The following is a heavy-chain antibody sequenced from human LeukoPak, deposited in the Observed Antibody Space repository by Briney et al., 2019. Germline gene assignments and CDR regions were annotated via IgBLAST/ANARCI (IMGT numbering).Heavy chain of an antibody. CDR3: ARGLRDLDWLGGSLFDY. CDR2: INHSGST. CDR1: GGSFSGYY. J-gene: IGHJ4*02. Sequence: SETLSLTCAVYGGSFSGYYWSWIRQPPGKGLEWIGEINHSGSTNYNPSLKSRVTISVDTSKNQFSLKLSSVTAADTAVYYCARGLRDLDWLGGSLFDYWGQGTLVTVSP. V-gene: IGHV4-34*01. D-gene: IGHD3-9*01.